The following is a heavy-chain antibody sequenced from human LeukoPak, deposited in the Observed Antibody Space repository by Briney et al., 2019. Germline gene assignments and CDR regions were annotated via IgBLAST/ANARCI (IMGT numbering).Heavy chain of an antibody. Sequence: GGALRLSWAASGFTFSSYAMSWGRQAPGKGLEWVSAIIGSCGSTYYAGSVKGRFTISRDNAKTSLYLHMNSLRAEDPAVYYCARRTGFYGSGSRTFDYWGQGTLVTVSS. CDR3: ARRTGFYGSGSRTFDY. CDR1: GFTFSSYA. V-gene: IGHV3-23*01. CDR2: IIGSCGST. J-gene: IGHJ4*02. D-gene: IGHD3-10*01.